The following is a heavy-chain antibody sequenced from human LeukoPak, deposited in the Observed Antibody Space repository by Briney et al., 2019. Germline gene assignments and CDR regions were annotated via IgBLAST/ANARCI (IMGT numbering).Heavy chain of an antibody. Sequence: SETLSLTCTVSGGSISSYYWSWIRQPPGKGLEWIGYIYSSGSTNYNPSLKSRVTISVDTSKNQFSLKVSSVTAADTAVYYCARVTGYFDYWGQGTLVTVSS. CDR1: GGSISSYY. D-gene: IGHD3-10*01. CDR3: ARVTGYFDY. J-gene: IGHJ4*02. V-gene: IGHV4-59*01. CDR2: IYSSGST.